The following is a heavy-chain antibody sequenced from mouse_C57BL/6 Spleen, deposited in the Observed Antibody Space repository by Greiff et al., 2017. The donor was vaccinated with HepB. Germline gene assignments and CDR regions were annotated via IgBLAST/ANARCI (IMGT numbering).Heavy chain of an antibody. CDR2: IDPNSGGT. V-gene: IGHV1-72*01. J-gene: IGHJ3*01. CDR1: GYTFTSYW. D-gene: IGHD2-4*01. Sequence: QVQLQQPGAELVKPGASVKLSCKASGYTFTSYWMHWVKQRPGRGLEWIGRIDPNSGGTKYNEKFKSKGTLTVDKPSSTAYMQLSSLTSEDSAVYYCEREVDIYYDYDGFAYWGQGTLVTVSA. CDR3: EREVDIYYDYDGFAY.